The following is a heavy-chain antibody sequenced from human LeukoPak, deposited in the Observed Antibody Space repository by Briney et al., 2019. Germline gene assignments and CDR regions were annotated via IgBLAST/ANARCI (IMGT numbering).Heavy chain of an antibody. CDR3: ARYEIPTAAQDY. Sequence: GGSLRLSCAASGFTFSNYWMSWVRQAPGKGLEWVANIKQDGSEKYYVDSVKGRFTISRDNAKNSLYLQMNSLRAEDTAVYYCARYEIPTAAQDYWGQGTLVTVSS. V-gene: IGHV3-7*01. J-gene: IGHJ4*02. CDR2: IKQDGSEK. D-gene: IGHD2-2*01. CDR1: GFTFSNYW.